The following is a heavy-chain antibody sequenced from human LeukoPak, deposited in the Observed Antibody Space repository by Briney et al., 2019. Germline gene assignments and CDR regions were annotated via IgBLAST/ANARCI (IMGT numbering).Heavy chain of an antibody. CDR1: GFTFSSYA. Sequence: GGSLRLSCAASGFTFSSYAMHWVRQAPGKGLEWVSAISGRGVSTSYADSVRGRFTISRDNSKNTLYLQMNSLRAEDTAVYYCAKAASGNWNDVSDYWGQGTLVTVSS. J-gene: IGHJ4*02. D-gene: IGHD1-20*01. V-gene: IGHV3-23*01. CDR2: ISGRGVST. CDR3: AKAASGNWNDVSDY.